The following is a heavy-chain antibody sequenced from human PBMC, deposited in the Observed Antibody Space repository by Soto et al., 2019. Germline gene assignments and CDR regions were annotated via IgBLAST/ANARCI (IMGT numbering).Heavy chain of an antibody. Sequence: EASVKVSCKASGGTFSSYAISWVRQAPGQGLEWMGGIIPIFGTANYAQKFQGRVTITADESTSTAYMELSSLRSEDTAVYYCASPAVAGQRYYFDYWGQGTLVTVSS. CDR3: ASPAVAGQRYYFDY. CDR2: IIPIFGTA. V-gene: IGHV1-69*13. J-gene: IGHJ4*02. D-gene: IGHD6-19*01. CDR1: GGTFSSYA.